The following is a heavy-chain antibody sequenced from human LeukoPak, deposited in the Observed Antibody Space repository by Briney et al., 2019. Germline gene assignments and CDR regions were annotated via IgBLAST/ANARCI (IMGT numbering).Heavy chain of an antibody. V-gene: IGHV4-34*01. J-gene: IGHJ4*02. D-gene: IGHD5-18*01. CDR2: INHSGST. Sequence: SETLSLTCAVYGGSFSGYYWSWIRQPPGKGLEWIGEINHSGSTNYNPSLKSRVTISVDTSKNQFSLKLSSVTAADTAVYYCARQDTAIGLFDYWGQGTLVTVSS. CDR1: GGSFSGYY. CDR3: ARQDTAIGLFDY.